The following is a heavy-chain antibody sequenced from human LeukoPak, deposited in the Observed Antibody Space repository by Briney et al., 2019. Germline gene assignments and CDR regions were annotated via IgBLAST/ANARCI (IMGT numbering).Heavy chain of an antibody. CDR3: CFDMGTYSYYYMDV. CDR1: GFTFSSYA. V-gene: IGHV3-23*01. CDR2: ISGSGGST. Sequence: PGGSLRLSYAASGFTFSSYAMSWVREAPGKVLEWVSAISGSGGSTYYADSVKGRFTISRDNSKNTLYLQMNSLRTEDTAVYYCCFDMGTYSYYYMDVWGKGTTVTVSS. J-gene: IGHJ6*03. D-gene: IGHD3-9*01.